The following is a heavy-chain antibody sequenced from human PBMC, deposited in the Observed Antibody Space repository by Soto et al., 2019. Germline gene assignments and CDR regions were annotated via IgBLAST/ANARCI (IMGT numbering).Heavy chain of an antibody. CDR1: GFTFSSSW. J-gene: IGHJ4*02. Sequence: SLRLSCAASGFTFSSSWMNWVRQAPGKGLEWVAGIKEDGSEKYYVDFVKGRFTISRDNAENSLYLQMNGLRAEDTAAYYCARDRGYSCFDYWGLGTLVTVSS. V-gene: IGHV3-7*01. CDR3: ARDRGYSCFDY. CDR2: IKEDGSEK. D-gene: IGHD5-18*01.